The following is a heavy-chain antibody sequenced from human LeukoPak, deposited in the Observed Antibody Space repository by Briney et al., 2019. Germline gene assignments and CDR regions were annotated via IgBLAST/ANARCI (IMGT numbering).Heavy chain of an antibody. CDR2: ITYSGST. Sequence: SETLSLTCTVSGGSISSSSYYWAWIRQSPGKGLEWIGSITYSGSTYYNPSLESRVTISVDTSKNQFSLRLISVTAVDTAVYYCARQGVGATDCWGQGTLVTVSS. V-gene: IGHV4-39*01. J-gene: IGHJ4*02. CDR3: ARQGVGATDC. D-gene: IGHD1-26*01. CDR1: GGSISSSSYY.